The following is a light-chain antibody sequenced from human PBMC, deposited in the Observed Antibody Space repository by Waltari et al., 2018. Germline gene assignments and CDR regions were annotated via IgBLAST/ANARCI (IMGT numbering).Light chain of an antibody. CDR2: AYS. CDR1: SSNIGAGLD. CDR3: QSYDSSLTAV. J-gene: IGLJ3*02. Sequence: QSVLTQPPSVSGAPGQSVTISCTGTSSNIGAGLDVHWYQQLPGAAPKLLIYAYSNRPSGVPDRFYGSKSGTSASLAITGLQSEDEADYYCQSYDSSLTAVFGGGTKLTVL. V-gene: IGLV1-40*01.